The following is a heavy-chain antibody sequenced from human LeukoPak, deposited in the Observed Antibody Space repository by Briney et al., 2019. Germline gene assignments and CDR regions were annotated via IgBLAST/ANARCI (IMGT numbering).Heavy chain of an antibody. J-gene: IGHJ4*02. CDR2: FDPEDGET. CDR3: ATEYSSSWYHYYYFDY. Sequence: ASVKVSCKVSGYTLTELSMHWVRQAPGKGLEWMGGFDPEDGETIYAQKFQGRVTMTEDTSTDTAYMELRSLRSEDTAVYYCATEYSSSWYHYYYFDYWGQGTLVTVSS. D-gene: IGHD6-13*01. V-gene: IGHV1-24*01. CDR1: GYTLTELS.